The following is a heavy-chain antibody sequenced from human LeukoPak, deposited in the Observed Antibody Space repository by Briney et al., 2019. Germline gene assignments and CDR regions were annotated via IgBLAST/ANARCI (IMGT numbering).Heavy chain of an antibody. CDR1: GFTFSSYW. V-gene: IGHV3-7*01. Sequence: GGSLRLSCAASGFTFSSYWMSWVRQAPGKGLEWVANIKQDGSEKYYVDSVKGRFTISRDNAKNSLYLQMNSLRAEDTAVYYCARAGSGPTSGYYYFGYWGQGTLVTVSS. CDR2: IKQDGSEK. CDR3: ARAGSGPTSGYYYFGY. J-gene: IGHJ4*02. D-gene: IGHD6-19*01.